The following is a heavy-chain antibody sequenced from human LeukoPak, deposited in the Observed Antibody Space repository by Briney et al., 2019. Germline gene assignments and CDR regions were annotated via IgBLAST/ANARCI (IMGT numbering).Heavy chain of an antibody. J-gene: IGHJ3*02. CDR2: ISHSGNDI. D-gene: IGHD3-10*01. V-gene: IGHV3-21*05. CDR1: GFTFSTHS. Sequence: PGGSLTLSCAACGFTFSTHSMNWVRQAPGKGLEWVSYISHSGNDIYYGESVRGRFTISRDNAKNSLYLQMHTLSAEDTAVYYCAGDGTGVLPGDAFDIWSQGTMVTVSS. CDR3: AGDGTGVLPGDAFDI.